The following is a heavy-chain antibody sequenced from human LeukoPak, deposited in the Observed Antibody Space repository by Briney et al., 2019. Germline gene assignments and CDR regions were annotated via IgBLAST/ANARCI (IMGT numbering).Heavy chain of an antibody. V-gene: IGHV1-18*01. D-gene: IGHD3-3*01. Sequence: ASVKVSCKASGYTFNSYGISWVRQAPGQGLEWMGWISAYNGNTNYAQKLQGRVTMTTDTSTSTAYMELRSLRSDDTAVYYCARDLGTYDFWSGYYYSSREFDPWGQGTLVTVSS. CDR2: ISAYNGNT. J-gene: IGHJ5*02. CDR1: GYTFNSYG. CDR3: ARDLGTYDFWSGYYYSSREFDP.